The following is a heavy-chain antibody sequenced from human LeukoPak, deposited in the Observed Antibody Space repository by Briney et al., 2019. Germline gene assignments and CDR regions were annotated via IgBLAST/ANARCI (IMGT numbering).Heavy chain of an antibody. CDR2: INHSGST. CDR3: ARDCYDFWSGFYRWYYFDY. J-gene: IGHJ4*02. CDR1: GGSFSGYY. Sequence: SETLSLTCAVYGGSFSGYYWSWIRQPPGKGLEWIGEINHSGSTNYNPSLKRRVTISADTSKNQFSLKLSSVTAADTAVYYCARDCYDFWSGFYRWYYFDYWGQGTLVTVSS. D-gene: IGHD3-3*01. V-gene: IGHV4-34*01.